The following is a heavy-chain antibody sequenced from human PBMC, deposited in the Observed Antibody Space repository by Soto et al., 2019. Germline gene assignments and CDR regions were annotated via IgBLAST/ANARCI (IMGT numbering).Heavy chain of an antibody. Sequence: GASVKVSCKASGGTFSSYAISWVRQAPGQGLEWMGGIIPIFGTANYAQKFQGRVTITADESTSTAYMELSSLRSEDTAVYYCARVYWKQTSTNYYYYGMDVWGQGTTVTVSS. CDR1: GGTFSSYA. J-gene: IGHJ6*02. CDR2: IIPIFGTA. CDR3: ARVYWKQTSTNYYYYGMDV. D-gene: IGHD1-1*01. V-gene: IGHV1-69*13.